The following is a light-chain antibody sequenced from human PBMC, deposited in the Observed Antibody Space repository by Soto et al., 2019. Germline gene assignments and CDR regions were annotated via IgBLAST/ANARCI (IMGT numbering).Light chain of an antibody. V-gene: IGLV2-14*01. CDR1: SSDVGGYNY. J-gene: IGLJ1*01. CDR2: DVS. CDR3: SSYTSSSTLLYV. Sequence: QSALTQPASVSGSPGQSITISCTGTSSDVGGYNYVSWYQQHPGKAPKLMIYDVSNRPSGVSNRFSGSKSGNTASLTISGIQAEDEADYYCSSYTSSSTLLYVCGTGTKLTVL.